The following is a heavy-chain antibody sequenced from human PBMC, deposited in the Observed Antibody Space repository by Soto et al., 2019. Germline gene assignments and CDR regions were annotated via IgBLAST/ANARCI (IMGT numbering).Heavy chain of an antibody. CDR3: GRSDSSMIVVGFDY. CDR1: GGSISSYY. CDR2: IYYSGST. J-gene: IGHJ4*02. D-gene: IGHD3-22*01. Sequence: SETLSLTCTVSGGSISSYYWSWIRQPPGKGLEWIGYIYYSGSTNYNPSLKSRVTISVDTSKNQFSLKLSSVTAADTAVYYCGRSDSSMIVVGFDYWGQGTLVTVSS. V-gene: IGHV4-59*01.